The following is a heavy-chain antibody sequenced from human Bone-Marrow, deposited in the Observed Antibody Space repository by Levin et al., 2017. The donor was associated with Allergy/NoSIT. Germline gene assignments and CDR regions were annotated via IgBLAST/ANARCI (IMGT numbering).Heavy chain of an antibody. D-gene: IGHD6-13*01. Sequence: GESLKISCVVSGFTFSSYGMHWVRQAPGKGLEWVALIWNDGSNIYYADSVKGRFTISRDNSKNTVYLQLDSLRVEDTAVYYCAREAREIAAGGYYYYGMDVWGQGTTVTVSS. CDR3: AREAREIAAGGYYYYGMDV. V-gene: IGHV3-33*01. CDR2: IWNDGSNI. CDR1: GFTFSSYG. J-gene: IGHJ6*02.